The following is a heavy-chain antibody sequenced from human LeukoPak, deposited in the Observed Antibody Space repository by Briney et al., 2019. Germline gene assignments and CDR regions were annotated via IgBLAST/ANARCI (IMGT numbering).Heavy chain of an antibody. Sequence: SETLSLTCAVSGGSISSYYWTWIRQPPGKGLEWVGYIQNSAIYRAKIKSSPSLQSRVSLSIDTSKNLVSLTVNSVTAADTAVYYCARLSSTLYYSMDVWGPGTAVTVSS. J-gene: IGHJ6*02. CDR2: IQNSAIYRAKI. D-gene: IGHD6-6*01. CDR1: GGSISSYY. CDR3: ARLSSTLYYSMDV. V-gene: IGHV4-59*08.